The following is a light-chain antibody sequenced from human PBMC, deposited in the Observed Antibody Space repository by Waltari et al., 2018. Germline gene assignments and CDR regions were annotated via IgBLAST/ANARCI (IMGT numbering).Light chain of an antibody. CDR2: GAS. Sequence: IVMTQSPATLSVSPGERATLSCRASQSISTNLAWFQEKPGQAPRLLIYGASTRATGVPARFSGSGSGTYFTLVISSLQSEDFAVYYCQQYGTSVTFGGGTKLEIK. V-gene: IGKV3-15*01. J-gene: IGKJ4*01. CDR3: QQYGTSVT. CDR1: QSISTN.